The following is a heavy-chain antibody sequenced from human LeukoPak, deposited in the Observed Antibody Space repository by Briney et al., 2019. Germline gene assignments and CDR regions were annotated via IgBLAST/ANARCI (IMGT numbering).Heavy chain of an antibody. D-gene: IGHD3-10*01. J-gene: IGHJ4*02. CDR2: IYTSGST. V-gene: IGHV4-61*02. CDR1: GGSISSGSYY. CDR3: AREGRYGSGSYCDY. Sequence: SETLSLTCTVSGGSISSGSYYWSWIRQPAGKGLEWIGRIYTSGSTNYNPSLKSRVTLSVDTSKNQFSLKLSSVTAADTAVYYCAREGRYGSGSYCDYWGQGTLVTVSS.